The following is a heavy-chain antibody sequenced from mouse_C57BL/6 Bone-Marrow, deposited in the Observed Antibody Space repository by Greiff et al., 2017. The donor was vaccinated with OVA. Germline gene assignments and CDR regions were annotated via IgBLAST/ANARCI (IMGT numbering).Heavy chain of an antibody. CDR2: INPSSGYT. V-gene: IGHV1-4*01. CDR3: ARSHYYGSSPFAY. Sequence: VQLQESGADLARPGASVKMSCKASGYTFTSYTMHWVKQRPGPGLEWIGNINPSSGYTKYNQKFKDKATLTADKSSSTAYMQLSSLTSEDSAVYYCARSHYYGSSPFAYWGQGTLVTVSA. J-gene: IGHJ3*01. CDR1: GYTFTSYT. D-gene: IGHD1-1*01.